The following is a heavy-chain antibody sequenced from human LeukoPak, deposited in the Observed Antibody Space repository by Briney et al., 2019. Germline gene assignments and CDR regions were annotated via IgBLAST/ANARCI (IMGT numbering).Heavy chain of an antibody. V-gene: IGHV3-48*01. J-gene: IGHJ5*02. CDR2: ISSSSSTI. CDR1: GFTFSSYS. CDR3: ARVLHKRNYDSSDYYGS. Sequence: GGSLRLSCAASGFTFSSYSMNWVRQASGKGLEWISYISSSSSTIYYADSVKGRFTISRDNAKNSLYLQLNSLRAEDTAVYYCARVLHKRNYDSSDYYGSWGQGTLVTVSS. D-gene: IGHD3-22*01.